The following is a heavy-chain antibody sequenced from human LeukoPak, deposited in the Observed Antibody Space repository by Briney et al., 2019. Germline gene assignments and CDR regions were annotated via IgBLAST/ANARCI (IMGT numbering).Heavy chain of an antibody. V-gene: IGHV4-61*01. CDR1: GGSVSSGSYY. CDR3: AKDREQQLVPAFVS. Sequence: SETLSLTCTVSGGSVSSGSYYWSWIRQPPGKGLEWIGYIYYSGSTNYNPSLKSRVTISVDTSKNQFSLKLSSVTAADTAVYYCAKDREQQLVPAFVSWGRGTLVTVSS. J-gene: IGHJ4*02. CDR2: IYYSGST. D-gene: IGHD6-13*01.